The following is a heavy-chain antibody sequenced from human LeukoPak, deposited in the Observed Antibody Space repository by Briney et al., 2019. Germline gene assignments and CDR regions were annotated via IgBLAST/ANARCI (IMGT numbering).Heavy chain of an antibody. Sequence: GRSLRLSCAASGFTLSSYEMNWVRLAPGKGLEWISYISRTGNSMYYADSVKGRFTISRDSAKNSLYLQMNSLRAEDTAVYYCARGPYSSNWYVDYWGKGTLVTVAS. CDR2: ISRTGNSM. D-gene: IGHD6-13*01. CDR3: ARGPYSSNWYVDY. CDR1: GFTLSSYE. V-gene: IGHV3-48*03. J-gene: IGHJ4*02.